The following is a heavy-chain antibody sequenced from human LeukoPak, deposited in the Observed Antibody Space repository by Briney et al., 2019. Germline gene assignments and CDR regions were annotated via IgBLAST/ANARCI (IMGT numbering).Heavy chain of an antibody. D-gene: IGHD2/OR15-2a*01. CDR3: ARPRSDSTTWYFAL. J-gene: IGHJ4*02. CDR1: GYTFTDYY. V-gene: IGHV1-2*02. CDR2: INPHSGGT. Sequence: ASVKVSCKASGYTFTDYYVHWVRQAAGQGLEWMGWINPHSGGTNYAQRFQGRVTMTRDTSINTAYLELSRLRSDDTAVYYCARPRSDSTTWYFALWGQGTLVTVSS.